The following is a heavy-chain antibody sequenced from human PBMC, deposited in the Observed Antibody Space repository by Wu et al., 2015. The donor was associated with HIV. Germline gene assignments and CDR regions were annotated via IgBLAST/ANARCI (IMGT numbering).Heavy chain of an antibody. CDR1: GGPFSNFG. D-gene: IGHD2-21*01. Sequence: QVQLVQSGAEVKKPGSSVKVSCKVSGGPFSNFGLSWVRQAPGQGLEWMGGIIPIYGTANYAQKFQDRLTIISDESTSTAYMDLSSLRSEDTAIYYCARAEYCGRNCYSISDHWGQGTLVIVS. V-gene: IGHV1-69*01. CDR2: IIPIYGTA. CDR3: ARAEYCGRNCYSISDH. J-gene: IGHJ4*02.